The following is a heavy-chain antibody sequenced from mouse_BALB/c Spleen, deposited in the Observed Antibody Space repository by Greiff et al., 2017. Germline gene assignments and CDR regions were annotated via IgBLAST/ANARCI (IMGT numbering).Heavy chain of an antibody. J-gene: IGHJ4*01. CDR1: GFSLTSYG. D-gene: IGHD2-4*01. CDR2: IWAGGST. CDR3: ARDRMGYDYDLYYAMDY. V-gene: IGHV2-9*02. Sequence: QVQLKESGPGLVAPSQSLSITCTVSGFSLTSYGVHWVRQPPGKGLEWLGVIWAGGSTNYNSALMSRLSISKDNSKSQVFLKMNSLQTDDTAMYYCARDRMGYDYDLYYAMDYWGQGTSVTVSS.